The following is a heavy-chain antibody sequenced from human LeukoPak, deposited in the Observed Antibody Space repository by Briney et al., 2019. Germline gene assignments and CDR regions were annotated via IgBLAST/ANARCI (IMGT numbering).Heavy chain of an antibody. V-gene: IGHV4-34*01. CDR3: AREDALARFDP. D-gene: IGHD3-3*02. CDR2: INHSGST. Sequence: PSETLSLTCAVYGGSFSGYYWSWIRQPPGKGLEWIGEINHSGSTNYNPSLKSRVTISVDTSKNQFSLKLSSVTAADTAVYYCAREDALARFDPWGQGTLVTVSS. CDR1: GGSFSGYY. J-gene: IGHJ5*02.